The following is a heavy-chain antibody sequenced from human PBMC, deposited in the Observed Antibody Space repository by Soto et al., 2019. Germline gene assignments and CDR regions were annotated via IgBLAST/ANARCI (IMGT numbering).Heavy chain of an antibody. CDR1: GYTFTSYG. Sequence: QVQLVQSGAEVKKPGASVKVSCKASGYTFTSYGISWVRQAPGQGLEWMGWISAYNGNTNYAQKLQGRVTMTTDTSTITAYMELRSLRSDDTAVYYCASTGGPGDYCSGGSCLDYWGQGTLVTVSS. CDR2: ISAYNGNT. V-gene: IGHV1-18*01. J-gene: IGHJ4*02. D-gene: IGHD2-15*01. CDR3: ASTGGPGDYCSGGSCLDY.